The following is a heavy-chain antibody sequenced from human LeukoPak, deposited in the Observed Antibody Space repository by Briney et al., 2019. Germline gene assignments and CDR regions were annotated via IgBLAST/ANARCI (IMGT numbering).Heavy chain of an antibody. CDR2: TSSSGSTI. D-gene: IGHD2-15*01. CDR1: GFTFSDYY. J-gene: IGHJ3*02. CDR3: ARGPKACSGGSCYCFAFDI. V-gene: IGHV3-11*01. Sequence: GGSLRLSCAASGFTFSDYYMSWIRQAPGKGLEWVSYTSSSGSTIYYADSVEGRFTISRDNAKNSLYLQMNSLRAEDTAVYYCARGPKACSGGSCYCFAFDIWGQGTMVTVSS.